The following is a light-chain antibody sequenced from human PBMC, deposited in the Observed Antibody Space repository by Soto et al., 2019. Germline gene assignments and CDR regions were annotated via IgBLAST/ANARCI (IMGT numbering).Light chain of an antibody. V-gene: IGKV3-15*01. CDR2: AAS. CDR3: QQYYRWPQT. CDR1: QSLSFN. Sequence: IVLSQSPRTVSLSQGERASLSCRASQSLSFNLAWYQQKPGQAPRLLIYAASTRATGIPARFSGSGSGTEFTLTISSLQSEDFAVYYCQQYYRWPQTFGQGTKV. J-gene: IGKJ1*01.